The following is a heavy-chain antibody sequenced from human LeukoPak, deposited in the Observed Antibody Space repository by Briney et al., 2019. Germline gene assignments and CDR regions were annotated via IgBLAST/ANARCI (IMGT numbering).Heavy chain of an antibody. D-gene: IGHD6-19*01. CDR1: GYTFTGYY. Sequence: ASVKVSCKASGYTFTGYYMHWVRQAPGRGLEWMGRINPNSGGTNYAQKFQGRVTMTRDTSTSTVYMELSSLRSEDTAVYYCARDSSGWYYFDYWGQGTLVTVSS. CDR2: INPNSGGT. V-gene: IGHV1-2*06. CDR3: ARDSSGWYYFDY. J-gene: IGHJ4*02.